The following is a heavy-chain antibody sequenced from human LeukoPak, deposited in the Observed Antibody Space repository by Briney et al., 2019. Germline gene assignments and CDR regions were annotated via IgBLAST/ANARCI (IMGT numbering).Heavy chain of an antibody. V-gene: IGHV3-11*04. J-gene: IGHJ1*01. CDR1: GFTFSDYY. CDR3: ARAPSEIGGYYPEYFRH. D-gene: IGHD3-22*01. Sequence: PGGSLRLSCAASGFTFSDYYMSWIRQAPGKGLAWVSYISSTSTTIYYADSVKGRFTISRDNAKNSVYLQMNSLRAEDTGVYYCARAPSEIGGYYPEYFRHWGQGTLATVSP. CDR2: ISSTSTTI.